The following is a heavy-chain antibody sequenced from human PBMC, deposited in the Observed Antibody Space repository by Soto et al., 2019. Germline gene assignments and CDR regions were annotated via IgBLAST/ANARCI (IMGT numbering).Heavy chain of an antibody. D-gene: IGHD6-13*01. CDR3: ASAGLYYFDY. Sequence: GGSLRLSCAASGFTFSSYEMNWVRQAPGKGLEWVSYISSSGSTIYYADSVKGRFTISRDNAKNSLYLQMNSLRAEDTAVYYCASAGLYYFDYWGQGTLVTVSS. V-gene: IGHV3-48*03. J-gene: IGHJ4*02. CDR2: ISSSGSTI. CDR1: GFTFSSYE.